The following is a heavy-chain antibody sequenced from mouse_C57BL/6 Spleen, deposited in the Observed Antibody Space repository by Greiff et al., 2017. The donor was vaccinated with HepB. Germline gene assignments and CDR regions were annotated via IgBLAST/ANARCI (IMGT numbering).Heavy chain of an antibody. V-gene: IGHV5-4*01. CDR1: GFTFSSYA. CDR2: ISDGGSYT. CDR3: ARGYDYDVGWYFDV. D-gene: IGHD2-4*01. J-gene: IGHJ1*03. Sequence: EVQGVESGGGLVKPGGSLKLSCAASGFTFSSYAMSWVRQTPEKRLEWVATISDGGSYTYYPDNVKGRFTISRDNAKNNLYLQMSHLKSEDTAMYYCARGYDYDVGWYFDVWGTGTTVTVSS.